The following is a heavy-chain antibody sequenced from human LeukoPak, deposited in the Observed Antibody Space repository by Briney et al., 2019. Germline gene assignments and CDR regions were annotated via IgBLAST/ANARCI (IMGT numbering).Heavy chain of an antibody. CDR1: GFTFTICA. Sequence: GGSLRLSCAASGFTFTICAMNWVRQAPGKGLEWVSGISGSGSSTYYADSVKGRFTTSRDSSKNTVYLQMSSLRAEDTAVYYCAKAEGSYKTLIDYWGQGTLVTVSS. CDR3: AKAEGSYKTLIDY. CDR2: ISGSGSST. J-gene: IGHJ4*02. V-gene: IGHV3-23*01. D-gene: IGHD3-10*01.